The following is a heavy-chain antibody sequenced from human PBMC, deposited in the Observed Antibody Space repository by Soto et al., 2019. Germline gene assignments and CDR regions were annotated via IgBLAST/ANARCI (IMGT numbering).Heavy chain of an antibody. CDR1: GGSFSGYY. CDR2: INHSGST. CDR3: ARASFGYYDSSGYLGY. V-gene: IGHV4-34*01. Sequence: PSETLSLTCAVYGGSFSGYYWSWIRQPPGKGLEWIGEINHSGSTNYNPSLKSRVTISVDTSKNQFSLKLSSVTAADTAVYYCARASFGYYDSSGYLGYWGQGTLVTVSS. J-gene: IGHJ4*02. D-gene: IGHD3-22*01.